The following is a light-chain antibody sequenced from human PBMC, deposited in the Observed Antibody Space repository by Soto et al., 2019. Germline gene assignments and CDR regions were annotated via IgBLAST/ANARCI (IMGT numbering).Light chain of an antibody. Sequence: DIQMTQSPSTLSGSVGDRVTITCRASQTIGSWLAWFQQKPGKAPKVLIYKASSLQTGIPERFSGGGSGTEFTLTISSLQPDDFATYYCHQYNSYSSFGQGTKVDI. CDR2: KAS. CDR1: QTIGSW. V-gene: IGKV1-5*03. J-gene: IGKJ1*01. CDR3: HQYNSYSS.